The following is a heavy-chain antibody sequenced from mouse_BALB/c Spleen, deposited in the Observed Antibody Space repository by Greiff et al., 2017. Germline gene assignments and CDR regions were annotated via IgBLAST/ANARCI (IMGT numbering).Heavy chain of an antibody. D-gene: IGHD1-2*01. Sequence: EVKLMESGGGLVQPGGSLRLSCATSGFTFTDYYMSWVRQPPGKALEWLGFIRNKANGYTTEYSASVKGRFTIFRDNSQSILYLQMNTLRAEDSATYYCARELRLPGFAYWGQGTLVTVSA. CDR2: IRNKANGYTT. CDR3: ARELRLPGFAY. J-gene: IGHJ3*01. V-gene: IGHV7-3*02. CDR1: GFTFTDYY.